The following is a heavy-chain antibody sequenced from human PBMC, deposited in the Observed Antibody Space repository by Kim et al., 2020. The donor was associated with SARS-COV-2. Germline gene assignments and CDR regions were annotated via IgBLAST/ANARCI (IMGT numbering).Heavy chain of an antibody. CDR1: GGSFSGYY. CDR2: INQSGST. V-gene: IGHV4-34*01. D-gene: IGHD2-2*01. J-gene: IGHJ3*02. CDR3: ARYVVEVSSAIWSAFDI. Sequence: SETLSLTCAVYGGSFSGYYWMWIRQSQGPGLEWIGKINQSGSTKNNPTPKSRVTIAIDTSKNQFSLKLSSVTATDTAVYYCARYVVEVSSAIWSAFDIWGQGTMVTVSS.